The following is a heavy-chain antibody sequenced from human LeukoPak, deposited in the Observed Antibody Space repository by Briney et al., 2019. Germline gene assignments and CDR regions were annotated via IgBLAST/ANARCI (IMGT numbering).Heavy chain of an antibody. Sequence: GESLQISCKGSGYRFTSYWIGWVRQLPGKGLEWMGIIYPGDSDTRYSPSFQGQVPISADKSISTAYLQWSSLKASDTAMYYCARLYCGGDCYSPAEYFQHWGQGTLVTVSS. V-gene: IGHV5-51*01. D-gene: IGHD2-21*02. CDR2: IYPGDSDT. J-gene: IGHJ1*01. CDR3: ARLYCGGDCYSPAEYFQH. CDR1: GYRFTSYW.